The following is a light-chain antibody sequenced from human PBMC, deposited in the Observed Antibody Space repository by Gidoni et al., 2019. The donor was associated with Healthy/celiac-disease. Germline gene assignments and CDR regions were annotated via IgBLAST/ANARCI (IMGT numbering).Light chain of an antibody. CDR1: PSVSSSY. CDR2: GAS. V-gene: IGKV3-20*01. J-gene: IGKJ4*01. Sequence: EIVLTQSPGTLSLSPGESATLSCRASPSVSSSYLAWYQQKPGQAPRLLIYGASSRATGIPDRFSGSGSGTDFTLTISRLEPEDFAVYYCQQYGSSPPITFGGGTKVEIK. CDR3: QQYGSSPPIT.